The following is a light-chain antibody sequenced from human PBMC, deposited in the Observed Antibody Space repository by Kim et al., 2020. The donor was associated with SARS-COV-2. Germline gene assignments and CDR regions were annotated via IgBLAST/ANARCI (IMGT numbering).Light chain of an antibody. CDR3: QSYDSSLSAVV. V-gene: IGLV1-40*01. CDR1: SSNIGAGYD. CDR2: GNS. J-gene: IGLJ2*01. Sequence: QSVLTQPPSVSGAPGQRVTISCTGSSSNIGAGYDEHWYQQLPGTAPKLLIYGNSNRPSGVPDRFSGSKSGTSASLAITGLQAEDEADYDCQSYDSSLSAVVFGGGTQLTVL.